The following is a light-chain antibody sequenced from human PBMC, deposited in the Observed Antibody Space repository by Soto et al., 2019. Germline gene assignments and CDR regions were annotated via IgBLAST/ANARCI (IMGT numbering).Light chain of an antibody. CDR1: SSDVGSYNY. Sequence: QSALTQPASVSGSPGQSSTISCTGTSSDVGSYNYVSWYQQHAGKAPKLMIYAVTDRPSGVSSRFSGSKSGNTGSLTISGLQAQDEADYYCSSYPSSSTLFGTGTKVTVL. J-gene: IGLJ1*01. CDR3: SSYPSSSTL. CDR2: AVT. V-gene: IGLV2-14*01.